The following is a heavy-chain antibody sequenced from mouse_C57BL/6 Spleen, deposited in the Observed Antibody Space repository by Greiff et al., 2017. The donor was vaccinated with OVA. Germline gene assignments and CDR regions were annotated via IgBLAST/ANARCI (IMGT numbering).Heavy chain of an antibody. CDR3: ARRLGRGYFDV. V-gene: IGHV3-6*01. CDR1: GYSITSGYY. CDR2: ISYDGSN. D-gene: IGHD4-1*01. Sequence: VQLKESGPGLVKPSQSLSLTCSVTGYSITSGYYWNWIRQFPGNKLEWMGYISYDGSNNYNPSLKNRISITRDTSKNQFFLKLNSVTTEDTATYYCARRLGRGYFDVWGTGTTVTVSS. J-gene: IGHJ1*03.